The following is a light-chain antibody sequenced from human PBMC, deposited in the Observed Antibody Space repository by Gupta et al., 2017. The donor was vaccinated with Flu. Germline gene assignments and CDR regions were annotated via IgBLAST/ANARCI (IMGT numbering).Light chain of an antibody. CDR1: QTIRNF. J-gene: IGKJ4*01. V-gene: IGKV3-11*01. CDR3: QLCYA. CDR2: DTS. Sequence: VLTQSPATLSLSPGERATLSCRASQTIRNFLAWYQQKPGQAPRLLIYDTSNRATGIPDRFSGSGSGTDFILTISSLEPEDFAGYDCQLCYAFGGGTKVEIK.